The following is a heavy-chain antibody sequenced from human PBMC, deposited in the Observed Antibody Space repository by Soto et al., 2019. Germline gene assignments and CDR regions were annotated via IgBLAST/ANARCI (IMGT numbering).Heavy chain of an antibody. CDR2: ISHSGTT. D-gene: IGHD3-16*01. V-gene: IGHV4-4*02. J-gene: IGHJ4*02. Sequence: QVQLQESGPGLVKPSGTLSLICAVSSGSISSTNWWSWVRQPPGKGLEWIGEISHSGTTNYNPSLKSRITISVDKSKNQFSLELTSVTAADTAVYYCVKGGVGTFDYWGQGTLVTVSS. CDR1: SGSISSTNW. CDR3: VKGGVGTFDY.